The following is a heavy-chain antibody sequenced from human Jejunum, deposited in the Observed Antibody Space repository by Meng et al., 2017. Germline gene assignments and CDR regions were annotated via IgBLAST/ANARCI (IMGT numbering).Heavy chain of an antibody. CDR1: GFTFRDHY. CDR3: TRGGVAGNSYYAPMDV. D-gene: IGHD6-19*01. V-gene: IGHV3-72*01. J-gene: IGHJ6*02. CDR2: GRNKANSYTP. Sequence: GESLKISCAASGFTFRDHYMDWVRQAPGKGLEWVGRGRNKANSYTPEYAASVKGRFTISRDDSENSLYPQMNSLKTEDTAVYYCTRGGVAGNSYYAPMDVWGQGTTVTVSS.